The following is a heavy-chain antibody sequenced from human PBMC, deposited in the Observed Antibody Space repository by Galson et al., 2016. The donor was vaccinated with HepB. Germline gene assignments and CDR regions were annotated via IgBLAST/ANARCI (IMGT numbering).Heavy chain of an antibody. V-gene: IGHV3-15*01. CDR3: TTLCSSTTCYRGVSMDI. CDR2: IKSKTDGGTT. CDR1: GFTFSNAW. J-gene: IGHJ6*02. D-gene: IGHD2-2*01. Sequence: SLRLSCAASGFTFSNAWMTWVRQAPGKGLEWVGRIKSKTDGGTTDYAAAVKGRFTISRDDSKNTLYLQMNSLKTEDTAVFYCTTLCSSTTCYRGVSMDIWGQGTTVTVSS.